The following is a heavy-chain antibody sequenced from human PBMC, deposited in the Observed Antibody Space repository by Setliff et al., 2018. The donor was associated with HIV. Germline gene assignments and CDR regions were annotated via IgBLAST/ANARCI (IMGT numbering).Heavy chain of an antibody. V-gene: IGHV4-34*01. CDR3: ARSSRGYCSGGSCYGFDP. CDR2: INHSGSS. D-gene: IGHD2-15*01. CDR1: GGSFSGYS. Sequence: SETLSLTCAVYGGSFSGYSWIWIRQPPGRGLEWIGEINHSGSSNYNPSLKSRVTISVDTSKNQLSLNVTSVTAADTAVYYCARSSRGYCSGGSCYGFDPWGQGNLVTVSS. J-gene: IGHJ5*02.